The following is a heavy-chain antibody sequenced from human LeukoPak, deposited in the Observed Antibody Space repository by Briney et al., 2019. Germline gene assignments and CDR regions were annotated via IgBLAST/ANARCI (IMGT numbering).Heavy chain of an antibody. J-gene: IGHJ4*02. V-gene: IGHV3-53*01. CDR3: AGEGGLGYCSSTSCAFAY. CDR1: GFTVSNNY. Sequence: GGSLRLSCAASGFTVSNNYMTWVRQAPGKGLEWVSVIYSGGRTDYADSVKGRFTISRDSSKNTLYLQMNSLSAEDTAVYYCAGEGGLGYCSSTSCAFAYWGQGTLVTVSS. CDR2: IYSGGRT. D-gene: IGHD2-2*01.